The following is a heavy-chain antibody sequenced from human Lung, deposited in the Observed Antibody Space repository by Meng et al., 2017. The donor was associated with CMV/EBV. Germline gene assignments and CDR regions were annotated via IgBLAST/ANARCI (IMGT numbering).Heavy chain of an antibody. J-gene: IGHJ4*02. D-gene: IGHD6-19*01. CDR1: GGSISISTG. CDR2: IYHGGGK. V-gene: IGHV4-4*02. Sequence: KVSGRALVKLWGLMVFSWAVSGGSISISTGWGGVRQPPGKGLEWSGEIYHGGGKNYNPSLRGRVTIALDKSKNQFSLTLRSVTAADTAVYYCARDPYATGWAGWGQGTLVTVSS. CDR3: ARDPYATGWAG.